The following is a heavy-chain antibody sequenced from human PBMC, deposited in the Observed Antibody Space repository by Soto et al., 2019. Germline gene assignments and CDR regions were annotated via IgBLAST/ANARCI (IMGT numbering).Heavy chain of an antibody. D-gene: IGHD1-1*01. CDR3: LRDQRHWNEFADQ. Sequence: VQLVESGGGLVQPGGSLRLSCPASGFSFGSTGMHWARQAPGKGLGWVSRISQDGAIATQADSVKGRFTISRDNDKNTLFLQMNSLRADDTAVYYCLRDQRHWNEFADQWGQGTLVTVSS. V-gene: IGHV3-74*01. CDR2: ISQDGAIA. CDR1: GFSFGSTG. J-gene: IGHJ4*02.